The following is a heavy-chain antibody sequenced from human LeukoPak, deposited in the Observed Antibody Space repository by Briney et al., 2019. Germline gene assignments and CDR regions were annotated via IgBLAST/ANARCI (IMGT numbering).Heavy chain of an antibody. D-gene: IGHD5-18*01. Sequence: GGSLRLSCAASGFTFSSYWMHWVRQAPGKGLVWVSRINSDGSSTSYADSVKGRFTISRDNAKNTLYLQMNSLRAEDTAVYCCARDPRYSYARIDYWGQGTLVTVSS. CDR3: ARDPRYSYARIDY. J-gene: IGHJ4*02. V-gene: IGHV3-74*01. CDR2: INSDGSST. CDR1: GFTFSSYW.